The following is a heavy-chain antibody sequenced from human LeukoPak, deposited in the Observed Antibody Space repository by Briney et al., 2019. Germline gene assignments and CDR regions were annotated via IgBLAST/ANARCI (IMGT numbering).Heavy chain of an antibody. D-gene: IGHD5-12*01. V-gene: IGHV4-59*08. Sequence: SETLSLTCTVSGASISSYYWSWIRQPPGKGLEWIGYIYYTGSTNYNPSLKSRVTISVDTSKNQFSLKLSSVTAADTAVYYCARRGYSGYERFDYWGQGTLVTVSA. CDR2: IYYTGST. J-gene: IGHJ4*02. CDR1: GASISSYY. CDR3: ARRGYSGYERFDY.